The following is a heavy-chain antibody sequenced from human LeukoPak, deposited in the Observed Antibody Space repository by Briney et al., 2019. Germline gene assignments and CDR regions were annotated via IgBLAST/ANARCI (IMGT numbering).Heavy chain of an antibody. Sequence: SGPALVKPTQTLTLTCTFSGFSLSTNGMRVSWIRQPPGKALEWLARIDWDDDKFYSTSLKTRLTISKDTSKNQVVLTMTNMDPVDTAKFYCARIASSGWFPDYWGQGTLVTVSS. V-gene: IGHV2-70*04. J-gene: IGHJ4*02. D-gene: IGHD6-19*01. CDR2: IDWDDDK. CDR3: ARIASSGWFPDY. CDR1: GFSLSTNGMR.